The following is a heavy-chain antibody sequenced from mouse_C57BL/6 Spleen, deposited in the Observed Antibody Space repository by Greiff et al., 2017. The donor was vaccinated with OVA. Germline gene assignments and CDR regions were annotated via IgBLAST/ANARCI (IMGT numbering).Heavy chain of an antibody. J-gene: IGHJ2*01. D-gene: IGHD2-4*01. V-gene: IGHV1-22*01. Sequence: EVQLQQSGPELVKPGASVKLSCKASGYTFTDYNMHWVKQTPGHSLEWIGYINPNTGGTSYNQKFKGKATLTVNKSSSTAYMELRSLTSEDSAVYYCATTRLRREYYFGYWGKGTTLTVAS. CDR2: INPNTGGT. CDR3: ATTRLRREYYFGY. CDR1: GYTFTDYN.